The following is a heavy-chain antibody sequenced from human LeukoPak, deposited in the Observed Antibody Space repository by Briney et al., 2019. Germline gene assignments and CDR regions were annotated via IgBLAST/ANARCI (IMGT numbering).Heavy chain of an antibody. CDR2: IYDSGST. CDR1: GGSMTNLY. D-gene: IGHD2/OR15-2a*01. CDR3: AKGGSTNFYYGDV. V-gene: IGHV4-59*01. Sequence: SETLSLTCSVSGGSMTNLYWTWIRQPPGKGLEWIEDIYDSGSTRYNTSLESRVTISVDTSKNQFSLKLSSVTAADTAVYYCAKGGSTNFYYGDVWGQGTTVTVSS. J-gene: IGHJ6*02.